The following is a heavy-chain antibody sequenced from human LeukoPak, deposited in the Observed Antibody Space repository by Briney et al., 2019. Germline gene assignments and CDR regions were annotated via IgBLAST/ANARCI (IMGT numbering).Heavy chain of an antibody. CDR1: GFTFSSYG. CDR3: ARWADWNVDY. D-gene: IGHD1-1*01. J-gene: IGHJ4*02. V-gene: IGHV3-33*08. Sequence: GGSLRLSCAASGFTFSSYGMSWVRQAPGKGLEGVAFIRYDGSNKYYADSVKGRFTISRDNSKNTLYLQMNSLRAEDTAVYYCARWADWNVDYWGQGTLATVSS. CDR2: IRYDGSNK.